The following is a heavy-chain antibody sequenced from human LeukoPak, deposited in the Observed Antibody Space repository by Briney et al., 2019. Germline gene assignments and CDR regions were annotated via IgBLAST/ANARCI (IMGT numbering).Heavy chain of an antibody. CDR3: ARDRTPSITMIVVPGGY. D-gene: IGHD3-22*01. J-gene: IGHJ4*02. Sequence: ASVKVSCKASGYTFTSYGISWVRQAPGQGLEWMGWISAYNGNTNYAQKLQGRVTMTTDTSTSTAYMELRSLRSDDTAVYYCARDRTPSITMIVVPGGYWGQGTLVTVSS. V-gene: IGHV1-18*01. CDR1: GYTFTSYG. CDR2: ISAYNGNT.